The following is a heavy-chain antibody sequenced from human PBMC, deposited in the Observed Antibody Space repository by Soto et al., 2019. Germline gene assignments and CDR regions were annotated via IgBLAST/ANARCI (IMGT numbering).Heavy chain of an antibody. CDR3: AKRGGLIRDAFDI. CDR1: GVSISSYY. CDR2: IYYSGST. Sequence: SATLSLTCTFSGVSISSYYWIWIRHPPGKGLEWIGSIYYSGSTYYNPSLKSRVTISVDTSKNQFSLKLSSVTAADTAVYYCAKRGGLIRDAFDIWGQGTMVTVSS. D-gene: IGHD2-21*01. V-gene: IGHV4-59*08. J-gene: IGHJ3*02.